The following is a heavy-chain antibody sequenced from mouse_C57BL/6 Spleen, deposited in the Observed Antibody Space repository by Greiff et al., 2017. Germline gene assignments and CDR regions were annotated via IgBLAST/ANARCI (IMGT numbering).Heavy chain of an antibody. V-gene: IGHV1-64*01. D-gene: IGHD4-1*01. CDR2: IHPNSGST. J-gene: IGHJ4*01. CDR3: AINWDGGAMDY. Sequence: QVQLQQSGAELVKPGASVKLSCKASGYTFTSYWMHWVKQRPGQGLEWIGMIHPNSGSTNYNEKFKSKATLTVDKSSSTAYMQLSSLTSEDSAVYYCAINWDGGAMDYWGQGTSVTVSS. CDR1: GYTFTSYW.